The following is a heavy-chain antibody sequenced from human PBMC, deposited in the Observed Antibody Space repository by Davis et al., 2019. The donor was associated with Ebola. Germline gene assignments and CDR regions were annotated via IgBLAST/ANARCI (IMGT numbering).Heavy chain of an antibody. J-gene: IGHJ4*02. Sequence: GESLKISCSASGFTFSSYAMHWVRQAPGKGLEYVSAISSNGGSTYYADSVKGRFTISRDNSKNTLYLQMNSLRAEDTAVYYCTGDGDYEDYWGQGTLVTVSS. V-gene: IGHV3-64*04. CDR3: TGDGDYEDY. CDR2: ISSNGGST. D-gene: IGHD4-17*01. CDR1: GFTFSSYA.